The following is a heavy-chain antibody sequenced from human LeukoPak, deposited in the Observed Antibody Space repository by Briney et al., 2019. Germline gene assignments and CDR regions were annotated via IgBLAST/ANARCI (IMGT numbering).Heavy chain of an antibody. J-gene: IGHJ6*03. V-gene: IGHV3-23*01. CDR1: GFTFSTYA. CDR3: AKNRGANYYNYYMDV. D-gene: IGHD4/OR15-4a*01. CDR2: IGGGGRDT. Sequence: PGGSLRLSCAASGFTFSTYAMSWVRQAPGKGLEWLSTIGGGGRDTFYADSVKGRFTVSRDNSKNPLYLQMSSLRAEDTAVYFCAKNRGANYYNYYMDVWGKGTTVTVSS.